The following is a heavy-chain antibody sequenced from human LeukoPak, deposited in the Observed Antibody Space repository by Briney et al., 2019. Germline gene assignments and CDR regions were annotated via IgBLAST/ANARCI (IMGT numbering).Heavy chain of an antibody. J-gene: IGHJ4*02. CDR2: INPNSGGT. Sequence: ASVKVSCTASGYTFTGYYMHWVRQAPGQGLEWMGWINPNSGGTNYAQKFQGRVTMTRDTSISTAYMELSRLRSDDTAVYYCARESGTPGNYFDYWGQGTLVTVSS. D-gene: IGHD1-26*01. V-gene: IGHV1-2*02. CDR1: GYTFTGYY. CDR3: ARESGTPGNYFDY.